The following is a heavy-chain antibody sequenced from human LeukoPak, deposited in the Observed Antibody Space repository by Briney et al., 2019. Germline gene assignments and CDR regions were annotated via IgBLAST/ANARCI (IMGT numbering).Heavy chain of an antibody. CDR2: INPNTGGS. CDR3: ARGYGDYTLMES. J-gene: IGHJ5*02. V-gene: IGHV1-2*02. D-gene: IGHD4-17*01. Sequence: ASVKVSCKASGYTFTGYYMHWVRQAPGQGLEWMGWINPNTGGSDYAQKFQGRVTMTRDTSISTAYMEVTRLTSDDTAVYYCARGYGDYTLMESWGQGTLVTVSS. CDR1: GYTFTGYY.